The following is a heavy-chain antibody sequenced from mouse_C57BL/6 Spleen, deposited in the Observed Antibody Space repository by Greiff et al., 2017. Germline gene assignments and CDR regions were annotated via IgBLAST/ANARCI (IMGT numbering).Heavy chain of an antibody. CDR2: IWSDGST. CDR1: GFSLTSYG. Sequence: QVQLKESGPGLVAPSQSLSITCTVSGFSLTSYGVHWVRQPPGKGLEWLVVIWSDGSTTYNSALKARLSISKDNSKSQVFFKMNSLQADDTAMYYCARQGCDNYYAMDYWGQGTSVTVSS. V-gene: IGHV2-6-1*01. J-gene: IGHJ4*01. CDR3: ARQGCDNYYAMDY.